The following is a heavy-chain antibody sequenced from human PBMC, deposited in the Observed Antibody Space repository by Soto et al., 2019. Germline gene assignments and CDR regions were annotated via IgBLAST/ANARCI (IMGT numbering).Heavy chain of an antibody. Sequence: GGSLRLSCAASGFTFSDYYMSWIRQAPGKGLEWVSFISSSSSTIYYADSVKGRFTISRDNAKNSLYLQMNSLRDEDTAVYYCARGLRSDYGYYYYGMDVWGQGTTVTVSS. V-gene: IGHV3-11*04. CDR3: ARGLRSDYGYYYYGMDV. J-gene: IGHJ6*02. D-gene: IGHD4-17*01. CDR1: GFTFSDYY. CDR2: ISSSSSTI.